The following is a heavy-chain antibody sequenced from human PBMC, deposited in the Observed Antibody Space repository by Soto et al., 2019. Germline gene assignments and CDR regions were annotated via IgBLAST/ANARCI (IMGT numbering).Heavy chain of an antibody. V-gene: IGHV4-59*08. D-gene: IGHD2-15*01. CDR3: ARHGGYCSGGSCYGYYYYGMDV. CDR2: IYYSGST. J-gene: IGHJ6*02. CDR1: GGSISSYY. Sequence: QVQLQESGPGLVKPSETLSLTCTVSGGSISSYYWSWIRQPPGKGLEWIGYIYYSGSTNYNPSLKRRFTVTVATSKSQVSLKPSSVTAADTAVYYCARHGGYCSGGSCYGYYYYGMDVWGQGTTVTVSS.